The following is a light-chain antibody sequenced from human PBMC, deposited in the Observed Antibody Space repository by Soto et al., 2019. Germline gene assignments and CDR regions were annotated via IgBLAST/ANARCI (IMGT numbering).Light chain of an antibody. CDR1: QSVGSN. CDR2: DAS. Sequence: EIVMTQSAATLSVSPGERVTLSCRASQSVGSNLAWYQQKPGLAPRVLIYDASTRATVIPARFSGSGSGTEFTLTISSLQSEDFAVYYCQQYDNWPLTFGGGAMVDI. CDR3: QQYDNWPLT. V-gene: IGKV3-15*01. J-gene: IGKJ4*01.